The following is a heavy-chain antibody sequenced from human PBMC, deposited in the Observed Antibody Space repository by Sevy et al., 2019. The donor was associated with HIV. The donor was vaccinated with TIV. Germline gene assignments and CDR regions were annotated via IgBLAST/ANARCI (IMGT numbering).Heavy chain of an antibody. D-gene: IGHD3-3*01. Sequence: GGSLRLSCAASGFTLSSYGMHWVRQAPGKGLEWVAVISYDGSNKYYADSVKGRFTISRDNSKNTLYLQMNSLRAEDTAVYYCAKDLLRFLEWSNFYGMDVWGQGTTVTVSS. V-gene: IGHV3-30*18. CDR2: ISYDGSNK. J-gene: IGHJ6*02. CDR1: GFTLSSYG. CDR3: AKDLLRFLEWSNFYGMDV.